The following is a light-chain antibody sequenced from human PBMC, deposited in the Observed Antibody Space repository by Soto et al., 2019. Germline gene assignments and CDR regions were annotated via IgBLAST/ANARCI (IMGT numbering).Light chain of an antibody. J-gene: IGKJ2*01. CDR2: GAS. Sequence: EIVMTQSPATLSVSPGERATLSCRASQSISSSLAWYQQKPGQAPRLLIYGASTRATDIPARFSGSGSWTEFTLTISSLQSEEFAVYYCQQYNNRTTYTFGQGTKREI. CDR3: QQYNNRTTYT. CDR1: QSISSS. V-gene: IGKV3-15*01.